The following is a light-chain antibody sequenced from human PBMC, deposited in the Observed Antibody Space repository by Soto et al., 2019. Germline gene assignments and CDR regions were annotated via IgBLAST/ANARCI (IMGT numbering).Light chain of an antibody. CDR2: AAS. CDR1: QSISSY. CDR3: QQSKKWPRT. V-gene: IGKV1-39*02. J-gene: IGKJ1*01. Sequence: DMEVTRARSNWSACVGDRVKITSRASQSISSYLNWYQQKPGKAPKLLIYAASSLQSGVPSRFSGSGSGTEFTLTISSLQSEYFAVYYCQQSKKWPRTFGHGTKVDI.